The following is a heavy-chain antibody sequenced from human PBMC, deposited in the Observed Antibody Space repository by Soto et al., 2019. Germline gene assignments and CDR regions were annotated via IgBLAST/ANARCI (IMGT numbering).Heavy chain of an antibody. CDR3: AKGLWFGELLPSYGMDV. V-gene: IGHV3-30*18. D-gene: IGHD3-10*01. Sequence: QVQLVESGGGVVQPGRSLRLSCAASGFTFSSYGTHWVRQAPGKGLEWVAVISYDGSNKYYADSVKGRFTISRDNSKNTLYLQMNSLRAEDTAVYYCAKGLWFGELLPSYGMDVWGQGTTVTVSS. CDR2: ISYDGSNK. J-gene: IGHJ6*02. CDR1: GFTFSSYG.